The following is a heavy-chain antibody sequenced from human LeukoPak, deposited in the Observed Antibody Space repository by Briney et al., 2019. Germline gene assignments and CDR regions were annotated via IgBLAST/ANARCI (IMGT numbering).Heavy chain of an antibody. CDR2: INPNSGGT. CDR1: GYTFTSYA. Sequence: ASVKVSCKASGYTFTSYAMNWVRQAPGQGLEWMGWINPNSGGTNYAQKFQGRVTMTKDTSISTAYMELSRLRSDDTAVYYCARVELLLYYMDVWGKGTTVTVSS. D-gene: IGHD2-2*01. V-gene: IGHV1-2*02. J-gene: IGHJ6*03. CDR3: ARVELLLYYMDV.